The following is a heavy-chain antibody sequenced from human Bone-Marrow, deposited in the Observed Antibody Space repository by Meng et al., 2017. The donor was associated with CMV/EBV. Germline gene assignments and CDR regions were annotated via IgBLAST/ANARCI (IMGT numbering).Heavy chain of an antibody. V-gene: IGHV4-34*01. Sequence: SEPLSLTCEVSGASFSDFYWSWIRQSTGMGLEWIGEITHSGITRYNPSLKGRVTISIDTSKKQFFLNLTSVTAADTARYYCARDPRKTYLYYYGVDVWGQGTTVTVSS. CDR3: ARDPRKTYLYYYGVDV. CDR1: GASFSDFY. J-gene: IGHJ6*02. CDR2: ITHSGIT.